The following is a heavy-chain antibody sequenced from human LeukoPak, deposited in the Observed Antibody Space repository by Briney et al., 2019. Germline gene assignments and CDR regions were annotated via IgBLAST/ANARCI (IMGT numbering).Heavy chain of an antibody. V-gene: IGHV1-2*02. CDR2: ISPNTGDT. Sequence: ASVRVSCKASGYTFTGYYIHWVRQAPGQGLEWMGWISPNTGDTKYAQKFQGRVTMTRDTSITTAYMDLSRLRSDDTAVYFCARDPPHSGFARYYFDYWGQGTLVTASS. CDR3: ARDPPHSGFARYYFDY. J-gene: IGHJ4*02. D-gene: IGHD3-22*01. CDR1: GYTFTGYY.